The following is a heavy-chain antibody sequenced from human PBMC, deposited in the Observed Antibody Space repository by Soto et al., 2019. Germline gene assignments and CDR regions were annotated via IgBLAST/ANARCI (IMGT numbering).Heavy chain of an antibody. CDR3: ARGPFRRTWVDP. J-gene: IGHJ5*02. CDR1: GYTFTNYD. Sequence: QVQLVQSGAEVKKPGASVKVSCKASGYTFTNYDIHWVRQATGQGLEWMGWMNPDSGNTGQSKQFQGRVTMTRDTSISTAYMEMSSLRSEDTAVYYCARGPFRRTWVDPWGQGTLVTVSS. CDR2: MNPDSGNT. V-gene: IGHV1-8*01.